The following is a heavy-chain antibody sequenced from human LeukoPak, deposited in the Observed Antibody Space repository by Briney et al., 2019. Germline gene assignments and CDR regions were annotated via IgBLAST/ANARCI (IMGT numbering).Heavy chain of an antibody. Sequence: SETLSLTCAVYGGSFSGYYWSWIRQPPGKGLEWIGEINHSGSTNYNPSLKSRVTISVDTSKNQFSLKLSSVTAADTAVYYCARGGGGSWRYWGQGTLVTVSS. CDR3: ARGGGGSWRY. D-gene: IGHD2-15*01. V-gene: IGHV4-34*01. CDR1: GGSFSGYY. CDR2: INHSGST. J-gene: IGHJ4*02.